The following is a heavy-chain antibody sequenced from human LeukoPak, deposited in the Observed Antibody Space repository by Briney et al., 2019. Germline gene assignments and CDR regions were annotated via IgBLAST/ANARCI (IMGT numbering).Heavy chain of an antibody. Sequence: GGSLRLSCAASGLTFSSYGMHWVRQAPGKGLEWVAVIWYDGSNKYYADSVKGRLTISRDNSKNTLYLQMNSLRGEDTAVYYCAKHKENYGDSCLDDYWGQGTLVTVSS. J-gene: IGHJ4*02. CDR2: IWYDGSNK. D-gene: IGHD4-17*01. V-gene: IGHV3-33*06. CDR3: AKHKENYGDSCLDDY. CDR1: GLTFSSYG.